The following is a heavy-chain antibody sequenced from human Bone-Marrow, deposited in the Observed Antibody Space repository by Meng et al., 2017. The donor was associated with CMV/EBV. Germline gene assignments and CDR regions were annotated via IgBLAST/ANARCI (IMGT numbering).Heavy chain of an antibody. D-gene: IGHD6-13*01. CDR1: GYTFTSYG. V-gene: IGHV1-18*01. Sequence: ASVKVSCKASGYTFTSYGISWVRQAPGQGLEWMGWISAYNGNTKYSQEFQGRVTMTEDTSTDTAYMELSSLRSEDTAVYYCATSYSSSWYGMTNDYWGQGTLVTVSS. J-gene: IGHJ4*02. CDR3: ATSYSSSWYGMTNDY. CDR2: ISAYNGNT.